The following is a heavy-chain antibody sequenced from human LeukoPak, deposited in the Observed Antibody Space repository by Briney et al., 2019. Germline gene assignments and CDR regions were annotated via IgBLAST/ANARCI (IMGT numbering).Heavy chain of an antibody. CDR2: VFYVGTT. CDR1: GASINNDDYY. D-gene: IGHD3-3*01. CDR3: ARMFFNFWSPPGSDAFDV. J-gene: IGHJ3*01. Sequence: SETLSLTCTVSGASINNDDYYWAWIRQPPGKGLEWIGTVFYVGTTYYNSSLEGRVTISVDPSRNQFPLRLTSATAADTAIYYCARMFFNFWSPPGSDAFDVWGQGTAVIVSS. V-gene: IGHV4-39*01.